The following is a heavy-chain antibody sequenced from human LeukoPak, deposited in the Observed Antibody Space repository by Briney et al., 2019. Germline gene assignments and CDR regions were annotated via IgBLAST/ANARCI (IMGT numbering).Heavy chain of an antibody. CDR3: ARGPSRITMVRGVKNWFDP. J-gene: IGHJ5*02. V-gene: IGHV1-8*01. Sequence: ASVKVSCKASGYTFTSYEINWVRQATGQGLEWMGWMNPNSGNTGYAQKFQGRVTMTRNTSISTAYMELSSLRSEDTAVYYCARGPSRITMVRGVKNWFDPWGQGTLVTVSS. D-gene: IGHD3-10*01. CDR1: GYTFTSYE. CDR2: MNPNSGNT.